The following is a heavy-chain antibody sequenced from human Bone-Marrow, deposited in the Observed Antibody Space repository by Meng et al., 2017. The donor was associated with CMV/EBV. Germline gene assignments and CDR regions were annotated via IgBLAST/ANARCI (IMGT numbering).Heavy chain of an antibody. CDR3: ARRRIAAAGQRMRRWFDP. Sequence: FRGYYWRWIRQPPGKGLEWIGEINHSGSTNYNPSLKSRVTISVDTSKNQFSLKLSSVTAADTAVYYCARRRIAAAGQRMRRWFDPWGQGTLVTVSS. J-gene: IGHJ5*02. D-gene: IGHD6-13*01. CDR1: FRGYY. V-gene: IGHV4-34*01. CDR2: INHSGST.